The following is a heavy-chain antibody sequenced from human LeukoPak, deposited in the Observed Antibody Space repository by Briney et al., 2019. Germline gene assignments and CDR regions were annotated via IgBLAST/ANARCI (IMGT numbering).Heavy chain of an antibody. J-gene: IGHJ5*02. Sequence: SETLSLTCTVSGDSIGSSNSYWGWIRQPPGKGLEWIGTIYYSGNTYYNPSLKSRVTISVDTSKNQFSLKLNSVTAADTAVYYCARESPGMSFAPWGQGILVTVSS. CDR2: IYYSGNT. CDR1: GDSIGSSNSY. D-gene: IGHD5/OR15-5a*01. CDR3: ARESPGMSFAP. V-gene: IGHV4-39*07.